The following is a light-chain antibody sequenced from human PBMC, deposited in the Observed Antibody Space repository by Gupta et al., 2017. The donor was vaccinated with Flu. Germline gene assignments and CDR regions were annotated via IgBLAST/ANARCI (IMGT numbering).Light chain of an antibody. J-gene: IGKJ4*01. CDR2: DAS. CDR1: QSVGSY. Sequence: EIILTQSPATVSLSPGEIATLAFRASQSVGSYLDWYQQKPGQALRLLNYDASNRATGIPPRFTGNGYGIYSALTGSSLELVDLAVYYLQQLGYWPGASFGAETKVGIK. CDR3: QQLGYWPGAS. V-gene: IGKV3-11*01.